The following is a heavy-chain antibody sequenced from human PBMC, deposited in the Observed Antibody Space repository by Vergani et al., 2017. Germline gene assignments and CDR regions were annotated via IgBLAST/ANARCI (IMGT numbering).Heavy chain of an antibody. D-gene: IGHD2-2*01. Sequence: QVQLQESGPGLVKPSETLSLTCTVSGGSISSYYWSWIRQPPGKGLEWIGYIYYSGSTNYNPSLKSRVTISVDTSKNQFSLKLSSVTAADTAVYYCAREGWDCSSTSYYQFDPWGQGTLVTVSS. CDR3: AREGWDCSSTSYYQFDP. V-gene: IGHV4-59*01. CDR2: IYYSGST. CDR1: GGSISSYY. J-gene: IGHJ5*02.